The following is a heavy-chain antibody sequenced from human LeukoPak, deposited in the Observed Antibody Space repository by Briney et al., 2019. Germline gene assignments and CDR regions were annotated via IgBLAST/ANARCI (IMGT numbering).Heavy chain of an antibody. Sequence: GSLRVSCTASGYTFTSYDISWVRQAPGQGLEWMVWMNANSGKTDYAQTLQGRVTITRNTSISTAYMDLSSLRAEDTAVYYSARGRRGCVLRFLEWSHSGPYYYYYMDVWGKGTTVTVSS. CDR2: MNANSGKT. D-gene: IGHD3-3*01. V-gene: IGHV1-8*03. CDR3: ARGRRGCVLRFLEWSHSGPYYYYYMDV. J-gene: IGHJ6*03. CDR1: GYTFTSYD.